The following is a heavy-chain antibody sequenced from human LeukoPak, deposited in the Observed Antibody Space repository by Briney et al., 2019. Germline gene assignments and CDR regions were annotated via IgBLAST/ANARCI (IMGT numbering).Heavy chain of an antibody. CDR3: ARGIVVVPAAILGTFDY. J-gene: IGHJ4*02. D-gene: IGHD2-2*02. Sequence: SVKVSCKASGGTFSSYAISWVRQAPGQGLEWMGGIIPIFGTANYAQKFQGRVTITADESTSTAYMELSSLRSEDTAVYYCARGIVVVPAAILGTFDYWGQGTLVTVPS. V-gene: IGHV1-69*01. CDR2: IIPIFGTA. CDR1: GGTFSSYA.